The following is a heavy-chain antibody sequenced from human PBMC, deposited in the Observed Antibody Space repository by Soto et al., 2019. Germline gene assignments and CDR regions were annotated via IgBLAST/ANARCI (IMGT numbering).Heavy chain of an antibody. CDR3: ARGRQTWIQLLDY. CDR1: GGSISSGDYY. J-gene: IGHJ4*02. Sequence: SETLSLTCTVSGGSISSGDYYWSWIRQPPGKGLEWIGYIYYSGSTYYNPSLKSRVTISVDTSKNQFSLKLSPVTAADTAVYYCARGRQTWIQLLDYWGQGTLVTVSS. D-gene: IGHD5-18*01. V-gene: IGHV4-30-4*01. CDR2: IYYSGST.